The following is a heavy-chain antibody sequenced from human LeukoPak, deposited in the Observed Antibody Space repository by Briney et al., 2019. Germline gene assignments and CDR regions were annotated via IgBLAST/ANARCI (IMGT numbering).Heavy chain of an antibody. Sequence: GGSLRLSCAASGFTFSSYGMHWVRQAPGKGLEWVAVIWYDGSNKYYADSVKGRFTISRDNSKNTLYLQMNSLRAEDTAVYYCARDNYYDSSGYYVVDAFDIWGQGTMVTVSS. J-gene: IGHJ3*02. V-gene: IGHV3-33*01. CDR3: ARDNYYDSSGYYVVDAFDI. CDR2: IWYDGSNK. D-gene: IGHD3-22*01. CDR1: GFTFSSYG.